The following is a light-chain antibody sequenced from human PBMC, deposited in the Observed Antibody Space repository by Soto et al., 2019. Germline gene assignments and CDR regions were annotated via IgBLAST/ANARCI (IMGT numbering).Light chain of an antibody. CDR1: QGISSY. V-gene: IGKV1-8*01. J-gene: IGKJ1*01. CDR2: AAS. Sequence: AIRMTQSPASLSASTGDRVTITCRASQGISSYLAWYQQKPGKAPKLLIYAASTWQSGVLSRFSGSGSGTDFTLTISCLQSEDFATYYCQQYYSYPLTFGQGTKVEIK. CDR3: QQYYSYPLT.